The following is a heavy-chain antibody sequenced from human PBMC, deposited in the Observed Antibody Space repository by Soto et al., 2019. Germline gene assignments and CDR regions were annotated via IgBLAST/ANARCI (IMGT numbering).Heavy chain of an antibody. V-gene: IGHV4-34*01. CDR2: INHSGST. J-gene: IGHJ4*02. CDR1: GGSFSGYY. CDR3: AGNYYFDY. Sequence: QVQLQQWGAGLLKPSETLSLTCAVYGGSFSGYYWSWIRQPPGKGLEWIGEINHSGSTNYNPSLKSRVTISVDTSKNQFSLKLSSVTAADKAVYYCAGNYYFDYWGQGTLVTVSS.